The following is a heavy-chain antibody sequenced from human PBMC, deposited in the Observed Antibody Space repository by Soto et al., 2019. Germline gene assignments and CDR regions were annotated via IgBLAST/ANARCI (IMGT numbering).Heavy chain of an antibody. CDR1: GYTFASYG. V-gene: IGHV1-18*01. CDR2: ISAYNGNT. Sequence: GASVKVSCKASGYTFASYGISWVRQAPGQGLEWMGWISAYNGNTNYAQKLQGRVTMTTDTSTSTAYMELRSLRSDDTAVYYCAKVIDGQALEYYCYYGMDVWGQGTTVTVSS. CDR3: AKVIDGQALEYYCYYGMDV. J-gene: IGHJ6*02. D-gene: IGHD2-15*01.